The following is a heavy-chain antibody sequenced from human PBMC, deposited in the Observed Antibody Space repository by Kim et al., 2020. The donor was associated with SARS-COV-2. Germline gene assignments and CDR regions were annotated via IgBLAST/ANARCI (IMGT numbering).Heavy chain of an antibody. CDR3: ATVDTGWFDP. J-gene: IGHJ5*02. D-gene: IGHD3-10*01. CDR2: MNPKSGKT. CDR1: GYTFTSYD. Sequence: ASVKVSCKASGYTFTSYDINWVRQATGQGLEWMGGMNPKSGKTVYAQKFQGRVTMTRDTSISTAYMELSSLRSEDTAIYYCATVDTGWFDPWGQGTLVTVSS. V-gene: IGHV1-8*01.